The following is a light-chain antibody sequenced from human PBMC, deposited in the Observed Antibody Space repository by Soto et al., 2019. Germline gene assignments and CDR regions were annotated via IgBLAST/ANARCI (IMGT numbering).Light chain of an antibody. Sequence: DIVMTQSPLSLPVTPGEPASISCRSSQSLQHSNGYNYLDWYFQKPGQSPQLLIHLASNRASGVPVRFSGSGSGTDFTLNISSVEAEDVGLYYCMQCVQMPPITFGQGTRLEIK. J-gene: IGKJ5*01. CDR3: MQCVQMPPIT. V-gene: IGKV2-28*01. CDR1: QSLQHSNGYNY. CDR2: LAS.